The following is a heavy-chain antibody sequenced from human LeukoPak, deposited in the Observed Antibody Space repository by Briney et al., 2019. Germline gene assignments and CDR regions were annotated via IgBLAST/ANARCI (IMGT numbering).Heavy chain of an antibody. CDR1: GFTFSSYA. Sequence: PGGSLRLSCAVSGFTFSSYAVNWVRQAPRKGLEWVSGMSGSGGSTYYADSVKGRFTISRDNAKNSLYLQMNSLRAEDTAVYYCARDVAAAGTRSAFDIWGQGTMVTVSS. J-gene: IGHJ3*02. D-gene: IGHD6-13*01. V-gene: IGHV3-21*01. CDR3: ARDVAAAGTRSAFDI. CDR2: MSGSGGST.